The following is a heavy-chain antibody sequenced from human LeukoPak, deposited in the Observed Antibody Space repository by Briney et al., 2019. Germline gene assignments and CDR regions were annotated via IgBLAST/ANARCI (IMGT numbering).Heavy chain of an antibody. D-gene: IGHD4-17*01. J-gene: IGHJ6*02. CDR3: VHSVLRYYYYYGMDV. Sequence: QPGRSLRLSCAASGFTFSSYAMHWVRQAPGKGLEWVAVISYDGSNKYYADSVKGRFTISRDNSKNTLYLQMNSLRAEDTAVYYCVHSVLRYYYYYGMDVWGQGTTVTVSS. CDR2: ISYDGSNK. CDR1: GFTFSSYA. V-gene: IGHV3-30-3*01.